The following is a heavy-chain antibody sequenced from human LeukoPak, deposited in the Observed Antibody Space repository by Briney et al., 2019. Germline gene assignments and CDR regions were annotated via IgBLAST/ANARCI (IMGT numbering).Heavy chain of an antibody. J-gene: IGHJ6*03. V-gene: IGHV4-59*01. CDR3: AREMATSGYYYYYMDV. CDR1: GGSISSYH. Sequence: SETLSLTCIVSGGSISSYHWSWIRQPPGKGLEWIGYIYDSGSTNYNPSLKSRVIISVDTSKNQFSLRLSSVTAADPAVYYCAREMATSGYYYYYMDVWGKGTTVTVSS. CDR2: IYDSGST. D-gene: IGHD5-24*01.